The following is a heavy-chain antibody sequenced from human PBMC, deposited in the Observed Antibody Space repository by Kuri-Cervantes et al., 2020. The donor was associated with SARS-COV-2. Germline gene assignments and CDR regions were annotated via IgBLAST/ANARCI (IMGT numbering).Heavy chain of an antibody. CDR3: ARVRLQPTWGSSFWYFDL. Sequence: GSLRLPCTVSGGSISSHYWSWIRQPPGKGLEWIGYIYYSGSTNYNPSPKSRVTISVDTSKNQFSLKLSSVTAADTAVYYCARVRLQPTWGSSFWYFDLWGRGTLVTVSS. D-gene: IGHD7-27*01. J-gene: IGHJ2*01. CDR2: IYYSGST. V-gene: IGHV4-59*11. CDR1: GGSISSHY.